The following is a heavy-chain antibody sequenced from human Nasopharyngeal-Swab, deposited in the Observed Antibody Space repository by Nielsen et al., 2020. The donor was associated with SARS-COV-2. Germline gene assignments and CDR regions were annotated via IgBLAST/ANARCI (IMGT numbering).Heavy chain of an antibody. D-gene: IGHD3-22*01. J-gene: IGHJ4*02. Sequence: SGPTLVKPTQTLTLTCTSSGFSLSTSGVGVGWIRQPPGKALEWLALIYWDDDKRYSPSLKSRLTITKDTSKNQVVLTMTNMDPVDTATYYCAHSAAYYYDSSGYYPEGFDYWGQGTLVTVSS. V-gene: IGHV2-5*02. CDR3: AHSAAYYYDSSGYYPEGFDY. CDR2: IYWDDDK. CDR1: GFSLSTSGVG.